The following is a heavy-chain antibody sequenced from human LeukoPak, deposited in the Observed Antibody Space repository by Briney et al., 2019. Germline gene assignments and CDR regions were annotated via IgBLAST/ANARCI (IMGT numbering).Heavy chain of an antibody. D-gene: IGHD3-3*02. CDR3: ARGPSSIDRRYYYYMDV. CDR1: GGTLSSYA. CDR2: IIPIFGTA. V-gene: IGHV1-69*05. J-gene: IGHJ6*03. Sequence: SVKVSCKASGGTLSSYAISWVRQAPGQGLEWKGGIIPIFGTANYAQKFQGRVTITTDESTSTAYMELSSLRSEDTAVYYCARGPSSIDRRYYYYMDVWGKGTTVTVSS.